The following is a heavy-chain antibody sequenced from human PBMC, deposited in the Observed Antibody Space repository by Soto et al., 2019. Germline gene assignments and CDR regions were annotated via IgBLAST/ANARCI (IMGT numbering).Heavy chain of an antibody. CDR3: ARSPSYSSSSDPFSYYYYGMDV. V-gene: IGHV4-4*07. CDR2: IYTSGST. D-gene: IGHD6-6*01. CDR1: GGSISSYY. J-gene: IGHJ6*02. Sequence: SETLSLTCTVSGGSISSYYWSWIRQPAGKGLEWIGRIYTSGSTNYNPSLKSRVTMSVDTSKNQFSLKLSSVTAADTAVYYCARSPSYSSSSDPFSYYYYGMDVWGQGTTVTVS.